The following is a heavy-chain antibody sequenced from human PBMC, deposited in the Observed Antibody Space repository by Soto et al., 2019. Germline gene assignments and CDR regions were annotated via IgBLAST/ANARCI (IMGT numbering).Heavy chain of an antibody. CDR2: ISGSGSSI. V-gene: IGHV3-23*01. CDR1: GFTFSSYA. Sequence: GGSLRLSCAASGFTFSSYAMNWVRQAPGKGLEWVSSISGSGSSIYYAGSVKGRFTISRDNSKNTLYLQMNSLRAEDTAVYYCAKEMGSSGWYKAEYFQHWGQGTLVNVSS. CDR3: AKEMGSSGWYKAEYFQH. D-gene: IGHD6-19*01. J-gene: IGHJ1*01.